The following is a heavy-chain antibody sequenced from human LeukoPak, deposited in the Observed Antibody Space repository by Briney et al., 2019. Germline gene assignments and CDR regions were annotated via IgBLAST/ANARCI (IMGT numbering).Heavy chain of an antibody. D-gene: IGHD3-22*01. CDR1: GYSISSGYY. Sequence: SETLSLTCTVSGYSISSGYYWGWIRQPPGKGLEWIGSIYHSGSTYYNPSLKSRVTISVDTSKNQFSLKRSSVTAADTAVYYCARDQVTMISRDVWFDPWGQGTLVTVSS. V-gene: IGHV4-38-2*02. CDR3: ARDQVTMISRDVWFDP. CDR2: IYHSGST. J-gene: IGHJ5*02.